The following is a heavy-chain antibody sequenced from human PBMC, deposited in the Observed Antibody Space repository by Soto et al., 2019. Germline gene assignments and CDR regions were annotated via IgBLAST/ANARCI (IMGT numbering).Heavy chain of an antibody. CDR2: ISYDGSNK. Sequence: GGSLRLSCAASGFTFSSYGMHWVRQAPGKGLEWVAVISYDGSNKYYADSVKGRFTISRDNSKNTLYLQMNSLRAEDTAVYYCAKEPQLGFGELLGWFDPWGQGTLVTVSS. V-gene: IGHV3-30*18. CDR3: AKEPQLGFGELLGWFDP. CDR1: GFTFSSYG. D-gene: IGHD3-10*01. J-gene: IGHJ5*02.